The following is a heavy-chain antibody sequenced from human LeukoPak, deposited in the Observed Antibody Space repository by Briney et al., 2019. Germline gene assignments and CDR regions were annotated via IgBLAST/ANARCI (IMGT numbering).Heavy chain of an antibody. V-gene: IGHV3-33*06. CDR2: IWYDGSNK. CDR1: GFTFSSYG. CDR3: AKYVSARGPPYALAV. J-gene: IGHJ6*02. Sequence: PGGSLRLSCAASGFTFSSYGMHWVRQAPGKGLEWVAVIWYDGSNKYYADSVKGRFTISRDNSKNTLYLQMNSLRAEDTAVYYCAKYVSARGPPYALAVWGQGTTVTVSS. D-gene: IGHD2/OR15-2a*01.